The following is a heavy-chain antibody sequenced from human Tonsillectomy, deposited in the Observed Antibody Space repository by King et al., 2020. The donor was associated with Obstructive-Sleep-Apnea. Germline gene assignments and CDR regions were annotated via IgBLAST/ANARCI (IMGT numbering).Heavy chain of an antibody. V-gene: IGHV3-23*04. Sequence: VQLVESGGGLVQPGGSLRLSWAASGFRFTSYAMSWVRQAPGKGLEWVSAISGSDVSTYYTDSVEGRFTISRDDSKNTLYLQMNSLRAEDTAVYYCAKDSYGDLPDVFDIWGQGTMVTVSS. CDR3: AKDSYGDLPDVFDI. J-gene: IGHJ3*02. D-gene: IGHD4-17*01. CDR2: ISGSDVST. CDR1: GFRFTSYA.